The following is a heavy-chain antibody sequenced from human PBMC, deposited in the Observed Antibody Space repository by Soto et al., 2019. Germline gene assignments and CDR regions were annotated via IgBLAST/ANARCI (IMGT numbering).Heavy chain of an antibody. Sequence: SQTLSLTCAISGDSVSSNSAAWNWIRQSPSRGLEWLGRTYYRSKWYNDYAVSVKSRITINPDTSKNQFSLQLNSVTPEDTAVYYCARDPYYDFWSGYSDAFDIWGQGTMVTVSS. CDR1: GDSVSSNSAA. J-gene: IGHJ3*02. V-gene: IGHV6-1*01. D-gene: IGHD3-3*01. CDR2: TYYRSKWYN. CDR3: ARDPYYDFWSGYSDAFDI.